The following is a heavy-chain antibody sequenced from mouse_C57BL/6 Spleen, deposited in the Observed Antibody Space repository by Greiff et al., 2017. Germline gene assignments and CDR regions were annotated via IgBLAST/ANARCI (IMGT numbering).Heavy chain of an antibody. Sequence: EVKLVESGGGLVQSGRSLRLSCATSGFTFSDFYMEWVRQAPGKGLEWIAASRNKANDYTTEYSASVKGRFIVSRDTSQSILYLQMNALRAEDTAMYYCARDNYYGSGAMDYWGQGTSVTVSS. CDR1: GFTFSDFY. V-gene: IGHV7-1*01. J-gene: IGHJ4*01. CDR3: ARDNYYGSGAMDY. CDR2: SRNKANDYTT. D-gene: IGHD1-1*01.